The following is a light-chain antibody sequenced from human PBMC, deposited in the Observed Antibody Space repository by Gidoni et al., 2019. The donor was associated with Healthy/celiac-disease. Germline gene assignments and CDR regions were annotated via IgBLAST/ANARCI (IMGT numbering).Light chain of an antibody. J-gene: IGKJ2*01. Sequence: EIVFTQSPGTLSLSPGERATLPCRASQSVGSSYLAWYQQKPGQAPRLLIYGASSRATGIPDRFSGSGSGTDFTLTISRLESEDFAVYYCQQYGSSPYTFGQGTKLEIK. CDR2: GAS. V-gene: IGKV3-20*01. CDR1: QSVGSSY. CDR3: QQYGSSPYT.